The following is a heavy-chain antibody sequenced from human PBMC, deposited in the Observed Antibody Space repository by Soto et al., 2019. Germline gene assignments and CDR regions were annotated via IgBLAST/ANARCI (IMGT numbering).Heavy chain of an antibody. J-gene: IGHJ4*02. CDR3: ARDLMVRAVTVPGY. CDR1: GYTFTSYA. CDR2: INAGNGDT. Sequence: QVQLVQSGVEVKKPGASVKVSCKASGYTFTSYAMHWVRQAPGQRLECMGWINAGNGDTRYSQKFQGGVTFTRDTSASTAYMELGSLRSEYTAVYYCARDLMVRAVTVPGYWAQGTLVTVSS. V-gene: IGHV1-3*01. D-gene: IGHD3-10*01.